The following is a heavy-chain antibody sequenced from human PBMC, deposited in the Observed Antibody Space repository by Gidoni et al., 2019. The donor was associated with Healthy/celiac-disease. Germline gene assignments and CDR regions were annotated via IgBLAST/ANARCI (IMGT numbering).Heavy chain of an antibody. Sequence: QVQLQESGPGLVKPSQTLSLTCTVSGDSISSGGYYWSWIRQHPGKGLEWIGYIYYSGSTYYNPSLKSRVTISVDTSKNQFSLKLSSVTAADTAVYYCARKGVVVAATAPIHGMDVWGQGTTVTVSS. J-gene: IGHJ6*02. CDR1: GDSISSGGYY. D-gene: IGHD2-15*01. V-gene: IGHV4-31*03. CDR2: IYYSGST. CDR3: ARKGVVVAATAPIHGMDV.